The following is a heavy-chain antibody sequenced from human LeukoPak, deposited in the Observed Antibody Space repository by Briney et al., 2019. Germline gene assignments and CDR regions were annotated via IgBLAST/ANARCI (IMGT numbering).Heavy chain of an antibody. D-gene: IGHD6-19*01. CDR1: GGSISSGGYY. V-gene: IGHV4-30-2*01. CDR2: IYHSGGT. Sequence: SQTLSLTCTVSGGSISSGGYYWSWIRQPPGKGLEWIGYIYHSGGTYYNPSLKSRVTVSVDRSKNQFSLKLSSVTAADTAVYYCARARSGSGWSAWGQGTLVTVSS. J-gene: IGHJ5*02. CDR3: ARARSGSGWSA.